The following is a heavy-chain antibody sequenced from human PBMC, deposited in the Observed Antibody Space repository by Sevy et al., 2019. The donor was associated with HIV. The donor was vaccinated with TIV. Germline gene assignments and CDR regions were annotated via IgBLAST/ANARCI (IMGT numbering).Heavy chain of an antibody. D-gene: IGHD2-2*02. Sequence: SETLSLTCTVSGGSISGSSFYWGWIRQPPGKGLEWIGSIFYSGSTYYNPSLKSRVTISVDTSKNQFSLTLSSVTAADTAVYYCARRGGYCISTTCYTFFDYWGQGTLVTVSS. CDR3: ARRGGYCISTTCYTFFDY. J-gene: IGHJ4*02. CDR1: GGSISGSSFY. CDR2: IFYSGST. V-gene: IGHV4-39*01.